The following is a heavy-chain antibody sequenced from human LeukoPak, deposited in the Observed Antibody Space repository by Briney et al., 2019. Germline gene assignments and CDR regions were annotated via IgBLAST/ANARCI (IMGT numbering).Heavy chain of an antibody. CDR1: GGSFSGYY. D-gene: IGHD3-22*01. V-gene: IGHV4-34*01. Sequence: PSETLSLTCAVYGGSFSGYYWSWIRQPPGKGLEWIGEINHSGSTNYNPSLKSRVTISVDTSKNQFSLKLSSVTAADTAVCYCAREGSSGYYFDYWGQGTLVTVSS. J-gene: IGHJ4*02. CDR3: AREGSSGYYFDY. CDR2: INHSGST.